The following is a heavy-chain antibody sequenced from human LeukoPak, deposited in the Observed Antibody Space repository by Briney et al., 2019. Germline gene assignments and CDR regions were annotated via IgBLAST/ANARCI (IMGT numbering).Heavy chain of an antibody. CDR2: INHSGST. Sequence: SETLSLTCAVYGGSFSGYYWSWIRQPPGKVLEWIGEINHSGSTNYNSSLKSRVTISVDTSKNQFSLKLSSVTAADTAVYYCARGLMTTVTGASSDWFDPWGQGTLVTVSS. J-gene: IGHJ5*02. CDR1: GGSFSGYY. V-gene: IGHV4-34*01. D-gene: IGHD4-17*01. CDR3: ARGLMTTVTGASSDWFDP.